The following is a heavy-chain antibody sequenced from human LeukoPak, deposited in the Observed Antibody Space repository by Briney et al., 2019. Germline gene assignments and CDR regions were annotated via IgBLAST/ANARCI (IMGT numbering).Heavy chain of an antibody. CDR2: IIPIFGTA. Sequence: SVKVSCKASGGTFSSYAISWVRQAPGQGLEWMGGIIPIFGTANYAQKFQGRVTITADESTSTAYMELNSLRSEDTAVYYCARSGAGRDGYNYLDYWGQGTLVTVSS. CDR1: GGTFSSYA. CDR3: ARSGAGRDGYNYLDY. J-gene: IGHJ4*02. V-gene: IGHV1-69*13. D-gene: IGHD5-24*01.